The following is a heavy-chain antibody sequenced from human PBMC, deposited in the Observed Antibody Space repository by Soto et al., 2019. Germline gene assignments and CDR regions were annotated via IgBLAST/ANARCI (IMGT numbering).Heavy chain of an antibody. CDR2: INHSGST. D-gene: IGHD3-10*01. J-gene: IGHJ6*02. CDR3: ARLLYYYGSGSRYYYYGMDV. CDR1: GWSFSGYY. V-gene: IGHV4-34*01. Sequence: PSETLSLTCAVYGWSFSGYYWSWIRQPPGKGLEWIGEINHSGSTNYNPSLKSRVTISVDTSKNQFSLKLSSVTAADTAVYYCARLLYYYGSGSRYYYYGMDVWGQGTTVTVSS.